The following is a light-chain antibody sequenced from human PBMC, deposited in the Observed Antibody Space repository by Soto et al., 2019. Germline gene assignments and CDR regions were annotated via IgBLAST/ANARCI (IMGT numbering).Light chain of an antibody. CDR3: QQYNTYWT. Sequence: DIQMTQSPSTLSASVGDRVTITCRASQSISGWLAWYQVKPGKAPKLLIYDVSTSGSGVPSRFSGSGSGTEFTLTISSLQPDDFATYYCQQYNTYWTLGQGTKVDIK. CDR1: QSISGW. CDR2: DVS. J-gene: IGKJ1*01. V-gene: IGKV1-5*01.